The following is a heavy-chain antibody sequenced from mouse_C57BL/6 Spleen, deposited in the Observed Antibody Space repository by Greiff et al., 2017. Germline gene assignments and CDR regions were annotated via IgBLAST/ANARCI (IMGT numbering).Heavy chain of an antibody. D-gene: IGHD1-1*01. Sequence: QVQLQQPGAELVKPGASVKLSCKASGYTFTSYWITWVKQRPGQGLEWIGDIYPGSGSTNYNEKFKSKATLTVDTSSSTAYMQLSSLTSEDSAVYYCARRTTTVGYYAMDYWGQGTSVTVSS. V-gene: IGHV1-55*01. J-gene: IGHJ4*01. CDR3: ARRTTTVGYYAMDY. CDR1: GYTFTSYW. CDR2: IYPGSGST.